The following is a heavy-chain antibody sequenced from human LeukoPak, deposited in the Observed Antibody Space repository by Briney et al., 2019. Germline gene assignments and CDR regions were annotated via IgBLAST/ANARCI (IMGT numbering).Heavy chain of an antibody. CDR2: ISYDGSNK. CDR3: VKDRSPGIAVAGTGYYFDY. Sequence: GGSLRLSCAASGFTFRSYGMHWVRPARGKGLEGVGVISYDGSNKYQTDSVKGRFTISRDNSKNTLYLQMDSLGVEDTAVYYCVKDRSPGIAVAGTGYYFDYWGQGTLVTVSS. D-gene: IGHD6-19*01. CDR1: GFTFRSYG. J-gene: IGHJ4*02. V-gene: IGHV3-30*18.